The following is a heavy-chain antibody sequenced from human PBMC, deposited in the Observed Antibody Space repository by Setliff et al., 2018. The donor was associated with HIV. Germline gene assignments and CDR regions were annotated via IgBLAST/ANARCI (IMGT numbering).Heavy chain of an antibody. J-gene: IGHJ6*03. CDR1: GGSMSSYY. CDR3: ARGTVSTSYYYYMDV. V-gene: IGHV4-59*01. D-gene: IGHD4-4*01. CDR2: MYYSGST. Sequence: SETLSLTCTVSGGSMSSYYWSWIRQPPGKGLEWIGYMYYSGSTNYNPSLKSRVTISLDTSKNQFSLKVNSVTAADTAKYFCARGTVSTSYYYYMDVWGKGTTVTAP.